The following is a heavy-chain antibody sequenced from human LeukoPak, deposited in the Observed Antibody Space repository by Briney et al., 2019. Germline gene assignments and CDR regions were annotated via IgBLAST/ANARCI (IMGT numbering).Heavy chain of an antibody. CDR3: ARDGQVEGFDY. Sequence: SETLSLTCTVSGGSISSSSYYWGWIRQPPGKGLVWIGSIYYSGSPYYNPPLKSRITISVDTSKNQFSLKLSSVTAADTAVYYCARDGQVEGFDYWGQGTLVTVSS. CDR2: IYYSGSP. D-gene: IGHD2-15*01. CDR1: GGSISSSSYY. V-gene: IGHV4-39*07. J-gene: IGHJ4*02.